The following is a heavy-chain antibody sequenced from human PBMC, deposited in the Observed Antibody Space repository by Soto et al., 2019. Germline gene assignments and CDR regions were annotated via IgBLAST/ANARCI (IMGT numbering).Heavy chain of an antibody. CDR1: GFTFSGSA. CDR2: IRSIANSYAT. CDR3: TGHEAGGVMDV. J-gene: IGHJ6*04. V-gene: IGHV3-73*01. D-gene: IGHD3-16*01. Sequence: EVQLVESGGGLVQPGGSLKLSCAASGFTFSGSAMHWVRQASGKGLEWVGRIRSIANSYATAYAASVKGRFTISRDDSKNTAYLQMNSLKTEDTAVYYCTGHEAGGVMDVWGKGTTVTVSS.